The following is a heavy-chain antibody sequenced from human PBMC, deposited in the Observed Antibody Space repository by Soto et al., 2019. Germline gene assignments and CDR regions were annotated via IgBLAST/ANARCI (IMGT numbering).Heavy chain of an antibody. Sequence: QVQLVQSGAEEKKPGASVKVSCKASGYTCTGYAMHWVRQARGQRLEWMGWINAGNGNTKYSQKFQGRVTITREPSASSAYMELSSLRSEDTAVYYCARAVAVPADFYYWGQGTLVTVSS. CDR1: GYTCTGYA. J-gene: IGHJ4*02. CDR2: INAGNGNT. CDR3: ARAVAVPADFYY. V-gene: IGHV1-3*05. D-gene: IGHD6-19*01.